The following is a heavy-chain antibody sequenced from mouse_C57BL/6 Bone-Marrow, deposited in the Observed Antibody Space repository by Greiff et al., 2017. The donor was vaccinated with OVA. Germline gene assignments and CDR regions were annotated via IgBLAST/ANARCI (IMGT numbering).Heavy chain of an antibody. Sequence: QVQLKESDAELVKPGASVKISCKVSGYTFTDHTIHWMKQRPEPGLEWIGYIYPRDGSTKYNEKFKGKATLTADKSSSTAYMQLNSLTSEDSAVYCCARRAAQAYYAMDYWGQGTSVTVSS. CDR1: GYTFTDHT. D-gene: IGHD3-2*02. CDR3: ARRAAQAYYAMDY. CDR2: IYPRDGST. V-gene: IGHV1-78*01. J-gene: IGHJ4*01.